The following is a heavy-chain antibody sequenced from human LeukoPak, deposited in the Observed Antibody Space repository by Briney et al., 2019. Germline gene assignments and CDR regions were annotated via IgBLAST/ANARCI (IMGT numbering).Heavy chain of an antibody. J-gene: IGHJ6*02. D-gene: IGHD3-10*01. CDR3: ARDWRIALVRGVINVPGGMNV. V-gene: IGHV1-46*01. CDR1: AYTFTTYY. CDR2: IYPSTGST. Sequence: ASVKVSCKSSAYTFTTYYIHWVRQAPGQGLGWIGMIYPSTGSTYYAQRFQGRVTMTRDTSTSTVYMELGSLTSDDTAVYYCARDWRIALVRGVINVPGGMNVWGQGTTVTVSS.